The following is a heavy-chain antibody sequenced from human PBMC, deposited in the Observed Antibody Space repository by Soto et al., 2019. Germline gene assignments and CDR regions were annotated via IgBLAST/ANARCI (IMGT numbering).Heavy chain of an antibody. Sequence: QVQLVQSGAEVKNPGSSVKVSCKASGGTFSSYAISWVRQAPGQGLEWMGGIIPIFGTANYAQKFQGRVTITADESTSTAYMELSSLRSEDTAVYYCASQTYYYGSGSQNWFDPWGQGTLVTVSS. D-gene: IGHD3-10*01. CDR2: IIPIFGTA. J-gene: IGHJ5*02. CDR3: ASQTYYYGSGSQNWFDP. V-gene: IGHV1-69*01. CDR1: GGTFSSYA.